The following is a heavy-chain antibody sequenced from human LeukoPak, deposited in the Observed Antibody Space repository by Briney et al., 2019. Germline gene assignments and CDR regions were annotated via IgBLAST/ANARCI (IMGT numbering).Heavy chain of an antibody. Sequence: GASVKVSCKASGYTSTGYYMHWVRQAPGQGLEWMGRINPNSGGTNYAQKFQGRVTMTRDTSISTAYMELSRLRSDDTAVYYCARDIAADAFDIWGQGTMVTVSS. J-gene: IGHJ3*02. V-gene: IGHV1-2*06. D-gene: IGHD6-13*01. CDR2: INPNSGGT. CDR1: GYTSTGYY. CDR3: ARDIAADAFDI.